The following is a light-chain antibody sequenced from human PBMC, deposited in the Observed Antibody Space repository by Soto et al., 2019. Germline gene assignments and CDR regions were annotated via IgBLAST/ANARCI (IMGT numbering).Light chain of an antibody. J-gene: IGKJ5*01. CDR2: SAF. CDR1: HSINSY. CDR3: QQSYSTPRP. V-gene: IGKV1-39*01. Sequence: DVQMTQSPSSLSASVGDRVTITCRASHSINSYLNWYQQKPGKAPKLLIYSAFSLQSGVPSGFSGSGSGTDFTLTISSLQPEDFATYYCQQSYSTPRPFGQGTRLEIK.